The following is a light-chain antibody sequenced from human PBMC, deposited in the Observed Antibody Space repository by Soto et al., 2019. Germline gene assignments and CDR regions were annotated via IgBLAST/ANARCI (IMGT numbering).Light chain of an antibody. V-gene: IGLV1-51*01. CDR2: DDN. J-gene: IGLJ1*01. CDR3: GSWDSSLSAYV. Sequence: QSALTQPPSVSAAPGQKVTISCSGSSSNIGGNSVSWYQQLPGTAPKLLIYDDNKRPSGIPDRFSGSKSGTSATLGITGFQTGEQADYYCGSWDSSLSAYVFGTGIKVIVL. CDR1: SSNIGGNS.